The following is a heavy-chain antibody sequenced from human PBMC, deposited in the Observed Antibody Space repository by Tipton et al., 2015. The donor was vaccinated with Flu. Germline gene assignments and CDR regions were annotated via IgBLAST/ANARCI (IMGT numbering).Heavy chain of an antibody. CDR3: ARVLLQSNAFDI. CDR2: INHSGST. Sequence: TLSLTCAVYGGSFSGYYWSWIRQPPGKGLEWIGEINHSGSTNYNPSLKSRVTISVDTSKNQFSLKLSSVTAADTAVYYCARVLLQSNAFDIWGQGTMVTVSS. J-gene: IGHJ3*02. V-gene: IGHV4-34*01. D-gene: IGHD5-24*01. CDR1: GGSFSGYY.